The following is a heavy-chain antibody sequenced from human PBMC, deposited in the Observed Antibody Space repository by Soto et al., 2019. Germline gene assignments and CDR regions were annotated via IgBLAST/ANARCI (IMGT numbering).Heavy chain of an antibody. CDR1: GYTFTSYG. V-gene: IGHV1-18*04. Sequence: QVQLVQSGAEVKKPGASVKVSCKASGYTFTSYGISWVRQAPGQGLEWMGWISAYNGNTNYAQKLQGRVTMTTDTSTSTADRELRSLRSDDTAVYYCARYPSIADFWSGYQVYYFDYWCQGTLVTVSS. D-gene: IGHD3-3*01. J-gene: IGHJ4*02. CDR2: ISAYNGNT. CDR3: ARYPSIADFWSGYQVYYFDY.